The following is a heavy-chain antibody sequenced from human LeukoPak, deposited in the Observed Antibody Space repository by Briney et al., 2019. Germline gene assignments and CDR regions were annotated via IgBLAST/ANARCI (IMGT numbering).Heavy chain of an antibody. V-gene: IGHV4-59*01. CDR3: ARVFGYSSGWYRGNAFDI. CDR2: IYYSGST. D-gene: IGHD6-19*01. CDR1: GGSISSYY. J-gene: IGHJ3*02. Sequence: SETLSLTCTVSGGSISSYYWSWIRQPPGKGLEWIGYIYYSGSTNYNPSLKSRVTISVDTSKNQFPLKLSSVTAADTAVYYCARVFGYSSGWYRGNAFDIWGQGTMVTVSS.